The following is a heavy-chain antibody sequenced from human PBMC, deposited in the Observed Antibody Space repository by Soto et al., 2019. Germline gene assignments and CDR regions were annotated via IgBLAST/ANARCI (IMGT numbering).Heavy chain of an antibody. CDR3: ARAGLGYCTSTSCHPGFDI. D-gene: IGHD2-2*01. Sequence: EVQLVESGGGLVQPGGSLRLSCAASGFTFSNYWMHWVRQAPGKGLEWVSRINGDGRTTIYADSVKGRFTISRDNAKNTLYLQMNSLRDEDTAVYYCARAGLGYCTSTSCHPGFDIWGQGTMVTVSS. J-gene: IGHJ3*02. V-gene: IGHV3-74*01. CDR1: GFTFSNYW. CDR2: INGDGRTT.